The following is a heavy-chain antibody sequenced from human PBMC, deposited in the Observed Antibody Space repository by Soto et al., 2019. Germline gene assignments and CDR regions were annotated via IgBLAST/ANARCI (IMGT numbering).Heavy chain of an antibody. V-gene: IGHV1-8*01. D-gene: IGHD3-3*01. CDR1: GYTFTSYD. CDR2: MNPNSGNT. Sequence: ASVKVSCKASGYTFTSYDINWVRQATGQGLEWMGWMNPNSGNTGYAQKFQGRVTMTRNTSISTAYMELSSLRSEDTAVYYCARAELVRKDDFWTYYYYYYMDVWGKGTTVTVSS. CDR3: ARAELVRKDDFWTYYYYYYMDV. J-gene: IGHJ6*03.